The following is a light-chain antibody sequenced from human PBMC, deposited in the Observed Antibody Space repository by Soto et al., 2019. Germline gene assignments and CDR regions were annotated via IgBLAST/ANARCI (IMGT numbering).Light chain of an antibody. CDR1: QSISSN. J-gene: IGKJ3*01. CDR3: QQYNNWPRT. CDR2: GVS. Sequence: EIVMTLSPATLSVSPGERATLSCRASQSISSNLAWYQQKPGQAPSLLLYGVSTRATGIPTRFSGSGSGTEFTLTISSLQSEDFAIYYCQQYNNWPRTFGPGTKVDFK. V-gene: IGKV3D-15*01.